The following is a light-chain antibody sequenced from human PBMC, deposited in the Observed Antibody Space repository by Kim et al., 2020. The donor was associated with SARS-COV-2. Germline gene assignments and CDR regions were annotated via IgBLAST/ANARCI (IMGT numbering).Light chain of an antibody. Sequence: ATGKTATINCGGNNIGSKSVHWYQQKPGQAPVLVVYDDSDRPSGIPERFSGSNSGNTATLTISRVEAGDEADYYCQVWDNSSDHVVFGGGTQLTVL. J-gene: IGLJ2*01. CDR2: DDS. V-gene: IGLV3-21*03. CDR3: QVWDNSSDHVV. CDR1: NIGSKS.